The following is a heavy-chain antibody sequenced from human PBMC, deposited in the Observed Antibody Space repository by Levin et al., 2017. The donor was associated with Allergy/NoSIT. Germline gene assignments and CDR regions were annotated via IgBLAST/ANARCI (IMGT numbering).Heavy chain of an antibody. CDR3: ARGIRIAAAGTVYYYYGMDV. CDR2: IIPIFGTA. V-gene: IGHV1-69*13. D-gene: IGHD6-13*01. Sequence: SVKVSCKASGGTFSSYAISWVRQAPGQGLEWMGGIIPIFGTANYAQKFQGRVTITADESTSTAYMELSSLRSEDTAVYYCARGIRIAAAGTVYYYYGMDVWGQGTTVTVSS. CDR1: GGTFSSYA. J-gene: IGHJ6*02.